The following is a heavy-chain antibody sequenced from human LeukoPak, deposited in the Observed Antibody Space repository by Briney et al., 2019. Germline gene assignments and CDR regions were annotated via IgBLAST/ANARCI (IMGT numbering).Heavy chain of an antibody. Sequence: GGSLRLSCAASGNYWMHWVRQVPGKGLVWVSHINSDGSWTSYADSVKGRFTISKDNAKNTAYLQMNSLRAEDTAVYYCVSFYETYWGRGTLVAVSS. V-gene: IGHV3-74*01. J-gene: IGHJ4*02. D-gene: IGHD2/OR15-2a*01. CDR3: VSFYETY. CDR1: GNYW. CDR2: INSDGSWT.